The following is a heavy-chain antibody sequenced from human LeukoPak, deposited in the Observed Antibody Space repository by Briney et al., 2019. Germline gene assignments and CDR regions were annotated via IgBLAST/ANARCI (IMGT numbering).Heavy chain of an antibody. J-gene: IGHJ4*02. Sequence: KPGGSLRLSCAASGFTFSSYSMNWVRQAPGKGLEWVSSISSSSSYIYYADSVKGRFTISRDNAKNSLYLQMNSLRTEDTALYYCAKDRDSGSSFDYWGQGTLVTVSS. V-gene: IGHV3-21*04. CDR2: ISSSSSYI. D-gene: IGHD1-26*01. CDR1: GFTFSSYS. CDR3: AKDRDSGSSFDY.